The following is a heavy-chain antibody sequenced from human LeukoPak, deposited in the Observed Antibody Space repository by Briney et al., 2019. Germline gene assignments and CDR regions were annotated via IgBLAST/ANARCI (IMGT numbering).Heavy chain of an antibody. CDR3: ARGDPMTTVINGEFDY. CDR2: IYSTGST. Sequence: PSETLSLTCIVSGGPISPYYWSWIRQPAGKGLEWIGRIYSTGSTNYNPSFKSRVTMSVDTSKNQFSLKVSSVTAADTAVYYCARGDPMTTVINGEFDYWGQGTLVTVSS. D-gene: IGHD4-17*01. CDR1: GGPISPYY. J-gene: IGHJ4*02. V-gene: IGHV4-4*07.